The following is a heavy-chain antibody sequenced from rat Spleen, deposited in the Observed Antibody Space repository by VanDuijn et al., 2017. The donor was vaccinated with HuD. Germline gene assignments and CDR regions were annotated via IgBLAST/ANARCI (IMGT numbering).Heavy chain of an antibody. CDR1: GFTFSDYY. Sequence: EVQLVESDGGLVQPGRSLKLSCAASGFTFSDYYMAWVRQAPTKGLEWVATISYDGSSTYYRDSVKGRFTISRDNAKSTLYLQMDSLRSEDTATYYCATAGRWQPGNYWGQGVMVTVSS. J-gene: IGHJ2*01. V-gene: IGHV5-29*01. CDR2: ISYDGSST. D-gene: IGHD1-11*01. CDR3: ATAGRWQPGNY.